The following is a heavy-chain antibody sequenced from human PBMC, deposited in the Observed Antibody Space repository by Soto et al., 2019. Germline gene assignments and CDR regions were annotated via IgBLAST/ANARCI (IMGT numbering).Heavy chain of an antibody. D-gene: IGHD6-19*01. CDR3: ARSIAVAGHDS. Sequence: QVHLVESGGGVVQPGRSLRLSCVASGFTFSTYAIHWVRQAPGKGLDWVAVISNDGSKKYFVDSVKGRFTISRDNSNNTVYLQMNRLRAEDTALYYCARSIAVAGHDSWGPGTLVTVSS. V-gene: IGHV3-30-3*01. CDR1: GFTFSTYA. J-gene: IGHJ4*02. CDR2: ISNDGSKK.